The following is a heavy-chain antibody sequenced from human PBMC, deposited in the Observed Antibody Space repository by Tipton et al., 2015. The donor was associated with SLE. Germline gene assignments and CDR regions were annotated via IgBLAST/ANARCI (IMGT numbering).Heavy chain of an antibody. D-gene: IGHD5-24*01. CDR2: VYYSGT. J-gene: IGHJ4*02. CDR1: GGSINSYY. Sequence: TLSLTCTVSGGSINSYYWSWIRKPPGKGLEWIGFVYYSGTHSNPSLKSRVTISLDSAKNQFSLKLTSVTAADTAVYYCARRGISGNSYDYWGQGTLVTVSS. V-gene: IGHV4-59*08. CDR3: ARRGISGNSYDY.